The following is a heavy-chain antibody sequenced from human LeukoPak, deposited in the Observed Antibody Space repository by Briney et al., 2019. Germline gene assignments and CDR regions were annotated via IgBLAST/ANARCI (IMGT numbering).Heavy chain of an antibody. CDR3: ARGVVAAAGTYYYYYGMDV. Sequence: GGSLRLSCAASGFTFSSYWMSWVRQAPGKGLGLVSSISISSSYIYYADSVKGRCTISRDNAKNSMYLQMHSLRAEDTGVYYCARGVVAAAGTYYYYYGMDVWGQGTTVTVSS. CDR2: ISISSSYI. D-gene: IGHD6-13*01. J-gene: IGHJ6*02. CDR1: GFTFSSYW. V-gene: IGHV3-21*01.